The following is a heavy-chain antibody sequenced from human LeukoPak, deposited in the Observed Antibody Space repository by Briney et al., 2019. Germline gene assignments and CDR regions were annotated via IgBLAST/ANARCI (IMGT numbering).Heavy chain of an antibody. CDR3: ARLLTPVMT. D-gene: IGHD2-15*01. J-gene: IGHJ5*02. Sequence: PSETLSLTCTVSGGSIGTSNYCWAWIRQPPGKGLDLIANVCANGNTYYNPSLPSQATISVDTSKNHFSLKLTSLTSPDPALYYSARLLTPVMTWGQGTLVTVSP. CDR2: VCANGNT. CDR1: GGSIGTSNYC. V-gene: IGHV4-39*02.